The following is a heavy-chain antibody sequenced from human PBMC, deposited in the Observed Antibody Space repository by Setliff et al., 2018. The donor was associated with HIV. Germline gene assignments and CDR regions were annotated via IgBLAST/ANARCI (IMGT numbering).Heavy chain of an antibody. D-gene: IGHD6-13*01. Sequence: GGSLRLSCAASGFTLGDYWMHWVRQAPGKGLEWVSRIRGDGRGATYADYVKGRFTISRDNARSMMYLQMNSLRAEDTATNYCARDVHIAATDYCGQGTLVTVSS. J-gene: IGHJ4*02. CDR1: GFTLGDYW. CDR3: ARDVHIAATDY. V-gene: IGHV3-74*01. CDR2: IRGDGRGA.